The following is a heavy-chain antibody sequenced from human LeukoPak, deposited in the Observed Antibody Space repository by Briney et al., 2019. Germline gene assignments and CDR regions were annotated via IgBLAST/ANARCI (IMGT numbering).Heavy chain of an antibody. CDR1: GSYW. CDR3: VSFYETY. D-gene: IGHD2/OR15-2a*01. V-gene: IGHV3-74*01. Sequence: GGSLRLSCAASGSYWMHWVRQAPGKGLVWVSHINSDGSWTSYTDSVKGRFTISKDNAKNTVYLQMNNLRAEDTAVYYCVSFYETYWGRGTLVTVSS. J-gene: IGHJ4*02. CDR2: INSDGSWT.